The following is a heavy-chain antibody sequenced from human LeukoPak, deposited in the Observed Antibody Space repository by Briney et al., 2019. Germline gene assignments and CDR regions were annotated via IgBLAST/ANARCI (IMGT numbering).Heavy chain of an antibody. CDR2: INHSGST. CDR1: GGSFSGYY. D-gene: IGHD1-26*01. V-gene: IGHV4-34*01. J-gene: IGHJ4*02. Sequence: SETLSLTCAVYGGSFSGYYWSWIRQPPGKGLEWIGEINHSGSTNYNPSLKSRVTISVDTSKNQFSLKLSSVTAADTAVYFCARHGASGSYLYYFDYWGQGTLVTVPS. CDR3: ARHGASGSYLYYFDY.